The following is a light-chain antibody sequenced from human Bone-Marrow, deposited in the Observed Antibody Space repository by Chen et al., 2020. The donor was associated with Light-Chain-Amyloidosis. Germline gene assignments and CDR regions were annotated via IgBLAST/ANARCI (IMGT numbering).Light chain of an antibody. CDR2: WAS. CDR3: QQYYTSPRT. V-gene: IGKV4-1*01. J-gene: IGKJ1*01. CDR1: QSVLYTSNNKNY. Sequence: DIVMTQSPDSLAVSLGERATINCKSSQSVLYTSNNKNYLAWYQQKPGQPPRLLIYWASTRGSGVPERFSGSASGTDFTLTISSLQAEDVAVYYCQQYYTSPRTFGQGSKVEI.